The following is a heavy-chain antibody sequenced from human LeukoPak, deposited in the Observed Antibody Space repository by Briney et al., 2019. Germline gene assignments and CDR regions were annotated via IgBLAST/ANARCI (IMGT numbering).Heavy chain of an antibody. CDR3: GYILTGYYLDY. Sequence: QSGGSLRLSCAASGFTVSSNYMSWVRQAPGKGLEWVSVIYAGGSTYFADSVKARFTISRDNSRNTLYLQMNSLRAEDTAVYYCGYILTGYYLDYWGQGTLVTVSS. V-gene: IGHV3-66*01. D-gene: IGHD3-9*01. J-gene: IGHJ4*02. CDR1: GFTVSSNY. CDR2: IYAGGST.